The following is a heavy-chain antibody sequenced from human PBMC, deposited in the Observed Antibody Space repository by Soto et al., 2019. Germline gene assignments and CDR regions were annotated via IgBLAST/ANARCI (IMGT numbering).Heavy chain of an antibody. CDR2: IIPILGIA. CDR3: ARETVTMDYYYYYYMDV. D-gene: IGHD4-4*01. V-gene: IGHV1-69*04. J-gene: IGHJ6*03. CDR1: GGTFSSYT. Sequence: GASVKVSCKASGGTFSSYTISWVRQAPGQGLEWMGRIIPILGIANYAQKFQGRVTITADKSTSTAYMELSSPRSEDTAVYYFARETVTMDYYYYYYMDVWGKGTTVTVSS.